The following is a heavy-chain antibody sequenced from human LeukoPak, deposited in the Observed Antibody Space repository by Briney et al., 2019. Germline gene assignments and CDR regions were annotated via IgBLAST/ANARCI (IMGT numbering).Heavy chain of an antibody. J-gene: IGHJ5*02. Sequence: GGSLRLSCAASGFTFSKAWMRWVRQAPGKGLEWVGRINTKSDGETTDYAAPVKGRFTISRDDSKDTLFLQMNSLRPEDTAIYYCAAGHYTNLWGQGTLVTVSS. CDR2: INTKSDGETT. V-gene: IGHV3-15*01. CDR1: GFTFSKAW. D-gene: IGHD3-3*01. CDR3: AAGHYTNL.